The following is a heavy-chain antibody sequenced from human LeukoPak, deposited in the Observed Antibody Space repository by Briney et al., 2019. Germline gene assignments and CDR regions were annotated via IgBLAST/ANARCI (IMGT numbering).Heavy chain of an antibody. D-gene: IGHD3-3*01. CDR2: TSYDGNNK. CDR1: GFTFNSYA. J-gene: IGHJ1*01. Sequence: GGSLRLSCAASGFTFNSYALHWVRQAPGKGLEWVAVTSYDGNNKYYAESVKGRFTISRDNSKSMSYLQMNSLRPEDTAVYYCARGEDGFWSGYVEHWGQGTLVTVS. V-gene: IGHV3-30-3*01. CDR3: ARGEDGFWSGYVEH.